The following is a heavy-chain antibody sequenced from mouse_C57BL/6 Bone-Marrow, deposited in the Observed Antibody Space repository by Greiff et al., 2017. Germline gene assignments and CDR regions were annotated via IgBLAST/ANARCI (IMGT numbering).Heavy chain of an antibody. CDR3: ARDGYYEAMDY. D-gene: IGHD2-3*01. V-gene: IGHV1-64*01. J-gene: IGHJ4*01. CDR1: GYTFTSYW. Sequence: QVQLKQPGAELVKPGASVKLSCKASGYTFTSYWMHWVKQRPGQGLEWIGMIHPNSGSTNYNEKFKSKATLTVDKSSSTAYMQLSSLTSEDSAVYYCARDGYYEAMDYWGQGTSVTVSS. CDR2: IHPNSGST.